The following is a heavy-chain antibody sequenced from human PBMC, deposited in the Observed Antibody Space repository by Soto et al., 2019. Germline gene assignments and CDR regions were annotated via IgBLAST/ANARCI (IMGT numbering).Heavy chain of an antibody. CDR1: GGTFSSYT. V-gene: IGHV1-69*08. CDR2: IIPILGIA. CDR3: ARDVDGGDDYGDYGLHY. J-gene: IGHJ4*02. D-gene: IGHD4-17*01. Sequence: QVQLVQSGAEVKKPGSSVKVSCKASGGTFSSYTISWVRQAPGQGLEWMGRIIPILGIANYAQKFQGRVTITADKSTSTAYMELSSLRSEDTAVYYCARDVDGGDDYGDYGLHYWGQGTLVTVSS.